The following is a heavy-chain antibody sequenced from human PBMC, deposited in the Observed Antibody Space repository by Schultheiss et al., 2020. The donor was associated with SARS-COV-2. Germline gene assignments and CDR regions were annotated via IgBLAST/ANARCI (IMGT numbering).Heavy chain of an antibody. Sequence: SQTLSLTCAVSGGSITSYYWIWIRQPPGKGLEWIGSIYYSGSTNYNPSLKSRVTISVDTSKNQFSLKLSSVTAADTAVYYCARARRGYSGYDLVYWGQGTLVTVSS. CDR1: GGSITSYY. CDR3: ARARRGYSGYDLVY. D-gene: IGHD5-12*01. CDR2: IYYSGST. J-gene: IGHJ4*02. V-gene: IGHV4-59*12.